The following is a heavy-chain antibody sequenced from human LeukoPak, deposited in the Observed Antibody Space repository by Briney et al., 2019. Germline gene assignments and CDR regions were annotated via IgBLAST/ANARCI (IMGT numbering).Heavy chain of an antibody. V-gene: IGHV4-39*01. CDR2: IYYNRGT. D-gene: IGHD3-3*01. Sequence: SETLSLTCTVSSDSISNSAYHWGWIRQPPGRGLEWIGTIYYNRGTYYNPSLKSRVTISVDTSKNQFSLKLSSVTAADTAVYYCARGPRYDFWSGYSPYYFDYWGQGTLVTVSS. J-gene: IGHJ4*02. CDR1: SDSISNSAYH. CDR3: ARGPRYDFWSGYSPYYFDY.